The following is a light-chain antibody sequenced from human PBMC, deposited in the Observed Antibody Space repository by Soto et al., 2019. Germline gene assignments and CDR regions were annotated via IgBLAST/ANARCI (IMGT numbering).Light chain of an antibody. V-gene: IGKV3-20*01. CDR2: GTS. J-gene: IGKJ1*01. CDR1: QTIGRNY. CDR3: QQSYSNPTWT. Sequence: EIVLTQSPGTLSLSPGETATLSCRASQTIGRNYLAWYQQKPGQAPRLLIFGTSTRATGIPDRFSGSGSGTDFTLSISRLEPEDFAVYYCQQSYSNPTWTFGQGTKVDI.